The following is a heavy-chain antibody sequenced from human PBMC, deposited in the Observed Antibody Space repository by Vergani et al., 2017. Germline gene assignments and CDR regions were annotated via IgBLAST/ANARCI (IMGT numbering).Heavy chain of an antibody. V-gene: IGHV1-24*01. CDR2: FDPEDGET. D-gene: IGHD3-10*01. CDR1: GYTLTELS. Sequence: QVQLVQSGAEVKKPGASVKVSCKVSGYTLTELSMHWVRQAPGKGLEWMGGFDPEDGETIYAQKFQGRVTMTEDTSTDIAYMELSSLRSEDTAVYYCASTLESARWFGELLSAFDIWGQGTTVTVSS. J-gene: IGHJ3*02. CDR3: ASTLESARWFGELLSAFDI.